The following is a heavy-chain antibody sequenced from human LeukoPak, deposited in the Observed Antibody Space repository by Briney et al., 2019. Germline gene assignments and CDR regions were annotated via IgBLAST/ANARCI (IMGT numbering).Heavy chain of an antibody. Sequence: GESLKISCKGSGYSFTSYWISWVRQMPGKGLEWMGRIDPGDSYTNYSPYFQGHVTISADKSISTAYLQWSSLQASDTAMYYCARLQGYWFDPWGQGNPGHRLL. CDR3: ARLQGYWFDP. V-gene: IGHV5-10-1*01. CDR1: GYSFTSYW. CDR2: IDPGDSYT. J-gene: IGHJ5*02.